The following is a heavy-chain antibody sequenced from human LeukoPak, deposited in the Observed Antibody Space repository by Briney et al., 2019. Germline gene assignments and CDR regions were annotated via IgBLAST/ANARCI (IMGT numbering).Heavy chain of an antibody. CDR2: IYHSGST. V-gene: IGHV4-39*07. Sequence: SETLSLTCTVSGGSISSSSYYWGWIRQPPGKGLEWIGYIYHSGSTYYNPSLKSRVTISVDRSKNQFSLKLSSVTAADTAVYYCARDGPGYFDYWGQGTLVTVSS. D-gene: IGHD3/OR15-3a*01. CDR3: ARDGPGYFDY. CDR1: GGSISSSSYY. J-gene: IGHJ4*02.